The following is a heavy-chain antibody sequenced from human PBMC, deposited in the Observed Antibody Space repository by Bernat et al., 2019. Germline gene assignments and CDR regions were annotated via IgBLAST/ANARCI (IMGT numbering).Heavy chain of an antibody. Sequence: VQLVESGGGLVQPGGSLRLSCAASGFTFSSYCMSWVRQAPGKGLEWVAVIYDDGSNKYYADSVKGRFTISRDNTKNTLYLQMNSLGDEDTAVYYCAKDLGSWCYYYGMDVWGQGTTVTVSS. V-gene: IGHV3-33*03. CDR1: GFTFSSYC. J-gene: IGHJ6*02. CDR3: AKDLGSWCYYYGMDV. CDR2: IYDDGSNK. D-gene: IGHD2-15*01.